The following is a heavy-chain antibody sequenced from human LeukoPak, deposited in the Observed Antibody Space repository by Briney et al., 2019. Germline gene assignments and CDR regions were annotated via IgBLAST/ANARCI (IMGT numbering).Heavy chain of an antibody. CDR2: ISAYNGNT. CDR1: GYTFTSYG. J-gene: IGHJ4*02. V-gene: IGHV1-18*01. CDR3: ARALNLLDPVTLDY. D-gene: IGHD1-1*01. Sequence: ASVKVSCKASGYTFTSYGISWVRRAPGQGLEWMGWISAYNGNTNYAQKLQGGVTMTTDTSTSTAYMELRSLRSDDTAVYYCARALNLLDPVTLDYWGQGTLVTVSS.